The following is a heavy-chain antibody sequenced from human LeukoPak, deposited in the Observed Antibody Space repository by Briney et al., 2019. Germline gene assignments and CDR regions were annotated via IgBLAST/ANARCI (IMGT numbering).Heavy chain of an antibody. CDR2: IYYSGST. J-gene: IGHJ4*02. CDR3: ARVREEGYSGSCYFDY. D-gene: IGHD1-26*01. CDR1: GGSISSYY. V-gene: IGHV4-59*01. Sequence: PSETLSLTCTVSGGSISSYYWSWIRQPPGKGLEWIGYIYYSGSTNYNPSLKSRVTISVDTSKNQFSLKLSSVTAADTAVYYCARVREEGYSGSCYFDYWGQGTLVTVSS.